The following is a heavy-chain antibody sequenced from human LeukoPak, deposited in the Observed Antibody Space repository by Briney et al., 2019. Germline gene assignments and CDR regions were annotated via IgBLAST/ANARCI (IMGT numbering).Heavy chain of an antibody. CDR3: ARDLRVGPSFDY. CDR1: GFTFSDYY. J-gene: IGHJ4*02. CDR2: ISSSGSTI. V-gene: IGHV3-11*01. Sequence: GGSLRLSCAASGFTFSDYYMSWIRQAPGKGLEWVSYISSSGSTIYYADSVKGRFTISRDNAKNSLYLQMNSLRAEDAAVYYCARDLRVGPSFDYWGQGTLVTVSS. D-gene: IGHD3-3*01.